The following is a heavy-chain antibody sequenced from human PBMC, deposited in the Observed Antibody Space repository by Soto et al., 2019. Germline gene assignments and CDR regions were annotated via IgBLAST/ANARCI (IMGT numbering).Heavy chain of an antibody. Sequence: TYAGYGGTFRRYYWSWLRKPPGKGLEWIGEINHSGSTNCNPSLKSRVTISVDTSKNQFSLKLSSVTAADTAVYYCARLPFSSYYGMDVWGQGTTVTVS. CDR1: GGTFRRYY. CDR2: INHSGST. CDR3: ARLPFSSYYGMDV. V-gene: IGHV4-34*01. J-gene: IGHJ6*02. D-gene: IGHD2-2*01.